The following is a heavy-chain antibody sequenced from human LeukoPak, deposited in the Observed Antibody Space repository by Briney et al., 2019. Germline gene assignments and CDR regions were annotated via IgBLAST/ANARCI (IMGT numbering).Heavy chain of an antibody. CDR2: ISGSGGST. V-gene: IGHV3-23*01. D-gene: IGHD3-22*01. Sequence: GGSLRLSCAASGFTFSSYAMSWVRQAPGKGLEWVSAISGSGGSTYYADSVKGRFTISRDNSKNTLYLQMNSLRAEDTAVYYCAKGLYYYGSSGSDYWGQGTLVTVSS. CDR1: GFTFSSYA. CDR3: AKGLYYYGSSGSDY. J-gene: IGHJ4*02.